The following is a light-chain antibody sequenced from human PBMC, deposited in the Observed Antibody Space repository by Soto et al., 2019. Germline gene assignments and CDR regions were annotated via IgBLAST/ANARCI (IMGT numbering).Light chain of an antibody. CDR1: QSISSN. CDR2: GAS. V-gene: IGKV3-15*01. J-gene: IGKJ2*01. CDR3: QQYNNWPPYT. Sequence: EIVMTQSPATLSLSPGERATLSCRASQSISSNLAWYQQKPGQAPRLLIYGASTRATGIPARFSGSGSGTDFTLTISSLQSEDFALYYCQQYNNWPPYTFGQGTKLEIK.